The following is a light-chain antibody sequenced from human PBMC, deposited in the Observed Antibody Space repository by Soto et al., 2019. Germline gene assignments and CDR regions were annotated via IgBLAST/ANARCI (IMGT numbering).Light chain of an antibody. CDR2: DAS. V-gene: IGKV3-11*01. J-gene: IGKJ2*01. CDR1: QSVSNY. CDR3: QQRSDFTYT. Sequence: EVVLTQSPDTLSLSPGERATLSCRASQSVSNYLVWYQHKPGQAPRLLIFDASNRATGIPGRFSGSGSGTDLTLTISSLEPEDSAVYYCQQRSDFTYTFGQGTRLEIK.